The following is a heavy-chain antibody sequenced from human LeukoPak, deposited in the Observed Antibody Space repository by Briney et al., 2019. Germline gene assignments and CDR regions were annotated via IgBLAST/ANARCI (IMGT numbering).Heavy chain of an antibody. CDR2: IKQDGSEK. CDR1: GFTFSSYW. CDR3: AKQPPTEHYFDY. J-gene: IGHJ4*02. V-gene: IGHV3-7*03. D-gene: IGHD2-21*02. Sequence: GGSLRLSCAASGFTFSSYWMSWVRQAPGKGLEWVANIKQDGSEKYYVDSVKGQFTISRDNAKNSLYLQMNSLRAEDTAVYYCAKQPPTEHYFDYWGQGTLVTVSS.